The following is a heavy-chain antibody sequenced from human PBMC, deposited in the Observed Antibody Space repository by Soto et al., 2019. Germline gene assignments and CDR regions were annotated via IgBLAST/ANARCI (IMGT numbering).Heavy chain of an antibody. CDR2: IYYTGST. J-gene: IGHJ4*02. CDR1: GGSISSAYYY. CDR3: GRVRTIMILDY. D-gene: IGHD3-16*01. Sequence: KPSETLSLTCTVSGGSISSAYYYWSWIRQPPGKGLEWIGYIYYTGSTYYSPSLRSRVIITVDTSKNEFSLKLSSVTAADTAVYYCGRVRTIMILDYWGQGTLVTVSS. V-gene: IGHV4-30-4*01.